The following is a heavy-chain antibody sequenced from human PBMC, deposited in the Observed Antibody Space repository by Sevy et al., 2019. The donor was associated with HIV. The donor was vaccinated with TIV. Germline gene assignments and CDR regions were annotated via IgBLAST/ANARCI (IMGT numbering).Heavy chain of an antibody. CDR3: ARDRRGGATLLDYYYYMDV. CDR1: GFTFSDYY. V-gene: IGHV3-11*06. Sequence: GGSLRLSCAASGFTFSDYYMSWIRQAPGKGLEWVSYISSSSSYTNYADSVKGRFTISRDNAKNSLYLQMNSLGAEDTAVYYCARDRRGGATLLDYYYYMDVWGKGTTVTVSS. CDR2: ISSSSSYT. J-gene: IGHJ6*03. D-gene: IGHD1-26*01.